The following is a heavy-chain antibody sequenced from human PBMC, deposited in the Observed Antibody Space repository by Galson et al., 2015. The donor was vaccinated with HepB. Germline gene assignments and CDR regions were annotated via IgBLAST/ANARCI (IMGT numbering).Heavy chain of an antibody. CDR3: AREVAVAGIVDY. Sequence: SVKVSCKASGYTFTDYGISWVRQAPGQGLEWMGWISAYNGNTNYAQKLLGRVTMTTDTSTSTAYMELRSLRSDDTAVYYCAREVAVAGIVDYWGQGTLVTVSS. D-gene: IGHD6-19*01. V-gene: IGHV1-18*01. CDR2: ISAYNGNT. CDR1: GYTFTDYG. J-gene: IGHJ4*02.